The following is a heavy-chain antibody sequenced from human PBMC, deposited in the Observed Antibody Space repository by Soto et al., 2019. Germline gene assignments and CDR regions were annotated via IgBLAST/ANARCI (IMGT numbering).Heavy chain of an antibody. D-gene: IGHD2-21*01. CDR2: TYYRSKWYH. Sequence: QVQLQQSGPGLVKPSQTLSLTCAISGDSVSSDSAAWNWVRQSPSRGLEWLGRTYYRSKWYHDSPLSVKSRITINPDTSQNQFSLQLNSVTPEDTALYYCASSRGRGEVGYFDYWGQGTLVSVSS. J-gene: IGHJ4*02. V-gene: IGHV6-1*01. CDR1: GDSVSSDSAA. CDR3: ASSRGRGEVGYFDY.